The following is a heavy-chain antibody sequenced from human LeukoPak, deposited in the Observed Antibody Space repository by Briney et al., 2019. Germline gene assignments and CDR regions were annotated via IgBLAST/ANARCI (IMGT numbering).Heavy chain of an antibody. CDR3: ARVVLMVYATADNYFDY. V-gene: IGHV3-30-3*01. D-gene: IGHD2-8*01. Sequence: PGGSLRLSCAASGFTFSSYAMHWVRQAPGKGLEWVAVISYDGSNKYYADSVKGRFTISRDNSKNTLYLQMNSLRAEDTAVYYCARVVLMVYATADNYFDYWGQGTLVTVSS. CDR2: ISYDGSNK. J-gene: IGHJ4*02. CDR1: GFTFSSYA.